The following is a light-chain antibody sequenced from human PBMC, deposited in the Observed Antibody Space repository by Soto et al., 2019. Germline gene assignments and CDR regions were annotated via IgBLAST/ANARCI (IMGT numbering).Light chain of an antibody. CDR1: QSISSW. CDR3: QQHDSFCG. J-gene: IGKJ1*01. V-gene: IGKV1-5*03. Sequence: DIQMTQSPSTLSASVGDRVTITCRASQSISSWLAWYQQKPGKAPKLLIYKASSLESGVPSRFSGSGSGTEFALTSSSLHPDDFATYYCQQHDSFCGLGQGTKVDIK. CDR2: KAS.